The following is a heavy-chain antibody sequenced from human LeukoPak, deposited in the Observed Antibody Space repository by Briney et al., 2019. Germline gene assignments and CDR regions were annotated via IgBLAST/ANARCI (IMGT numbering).Heavy chain of an antibody. V-gene: IGHV3-74*01. CDR3: AGSAVSFDY. J-gene: IGHJ4*02. D-gene: IGHD6-13*01. Sequence: GGSLRLSCAASGFTFNNYWMHWVRQVPGKGLMWVSRIKSDGSSTSYADSVKGRFTISRDNAKNTLYLQMNSLRAEDTAVYYCAGSAVSFDYWGQGTLVTVSS. CDR2: IKSDGSST. CDR1: GFTFNNYW.